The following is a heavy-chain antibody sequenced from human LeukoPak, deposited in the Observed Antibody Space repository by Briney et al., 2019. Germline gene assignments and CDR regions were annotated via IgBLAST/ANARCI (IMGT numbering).Heavy chain of an antibody. J-gene: IGHJ4*02. CDR2: IYYSGST. Sequence: SETLSLTCTVSGGSISSYYWSWIRQPPGKGLEWIGYIYYSGSTNYNPSLKSRVTISVDTSKNQFSLKLSSVTAADTAVYYCARRGDNYYDSSGLYFDYWGQGTLVTVSS. CDR1: GGSISSYY. V-gene: IGHV4-59*08. D-gene: IGHD3-22*01. CDR3: ARRGDNYYDSSGLYFDY.